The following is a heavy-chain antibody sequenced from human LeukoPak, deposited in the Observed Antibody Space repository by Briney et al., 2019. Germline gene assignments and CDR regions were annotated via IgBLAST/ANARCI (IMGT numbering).Heavy chain of an antibody. J-gene: IGHJ6*03. CDR1: GFTFSNYN. CDR3: ARDPYSGNYGNDYYYYMDV. D-gene: IGHD1-26*01. Sequence: GGSLRLSCAASGFTFSNYNMNWVRQAPGEAMGWVSSITSSGTYIFYADSVKGRFTISRDNAKNSLYLQMDSLGPEDTAVYYCARDPYSGNYGNDYYYYMDVWGKGTTVTISS. V-gene: IGHV3-21*01. CDR2: ITSSGTYI.